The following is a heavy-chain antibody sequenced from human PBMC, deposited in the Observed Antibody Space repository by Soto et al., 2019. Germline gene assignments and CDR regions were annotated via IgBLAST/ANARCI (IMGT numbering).Heavy chain of an antibody. CDR3: AKDHDEDFGYDLDYFNS. CDR1: GFNFDDFA. J-gene: IGHJ4*02. D-gene: IGHD5-12*01. CDR2: ISWEGGSI. Sequence: EVQLVESGGGLVQPGRSLRLSCAASGFNFDDFAMHWVRQAQGKGLEWVSGISWEGGSIGYADSVKGRFIISRDNAKNSLFLQMNSLTADDTVLYYCAKDHDEDFGYDLDYFNSWGQGTQVTVSS. V-gene: IGHV3-9*01.